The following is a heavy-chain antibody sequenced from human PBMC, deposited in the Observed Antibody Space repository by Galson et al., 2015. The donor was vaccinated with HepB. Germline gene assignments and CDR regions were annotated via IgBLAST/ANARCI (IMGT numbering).Heavy chain of an antibody. Sequence: SVKVSCKASGGTFSNYAINWVRQAPGQGLEWMGGIVPMFGIPNYAQKFQGRVTITADKSTSTAYMELSSLRSEDTAVFYCAKVGGYGSEIYYNAPFDYWGQGTLVTVSS. D-gene: IGHD3-10*01. J-gene: IGHJ4*02. CDR3: AKVGGYGSEIYYNAPFDY. CDR2: IVPMFGIP. V-gene: IGHV1-69*10. CDR1: GGTFSNYA.